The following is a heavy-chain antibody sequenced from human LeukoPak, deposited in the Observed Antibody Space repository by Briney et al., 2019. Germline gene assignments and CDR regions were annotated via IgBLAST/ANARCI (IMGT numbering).Heavy chain of an antibody. CDR2: ISGIGDNT. CDR1: GFSFTNFA. D-gene: IGHD3-16*01. Sequence: PGGSLRLSCEASGFSFTNFAMAWVRQAPGRGLEWVAGISGIGDNTFYTDSVKGRFTVSRDNARNSLFLQMNSLRAEDTAIYYCVRDYVWGTSESDYWGQGILVTVSS. CDR3: VRDYVWGTSESDY. V-gene: IGHV3-23*01. J-gene: IGHJ4*02.